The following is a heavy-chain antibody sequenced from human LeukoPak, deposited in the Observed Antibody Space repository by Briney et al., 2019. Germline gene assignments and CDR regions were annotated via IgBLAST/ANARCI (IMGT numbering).Heavy chain of an antibody. Sequence: GSLRLSCAASGFTFSSYSMHWVRQPPGKALEWIGNIFYSGSTYYSPSLKSRVTISLATSRNQFSLKLNSVTAADTAVYYCAKSNGYGLIDIWGQGTMVTVSS. D-gene: IGHD3-22*01. CDR2: IFYSGST. J-gene: IGHJ3*02. V-gene: IGHV4-59*12. CDR1: GFTFSSYS. CDR3: AKSNGYGLIDI.